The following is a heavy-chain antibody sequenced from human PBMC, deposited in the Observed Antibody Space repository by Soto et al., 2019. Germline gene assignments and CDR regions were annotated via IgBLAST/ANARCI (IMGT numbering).Heavy chain of an antibody. Sequence: QVQLQESGPGLVKPSQTLSLTCTVSGGSISSGGYYWSWIRQHPGKGLEWIGYIYYSGSTYYNPSLQTRVTISVDTSKNPFSLKLSSVTAADTAVYYCARAFTGVVVVPAASAFDYWGQGTLVTVSS. CDR3: ARAFTGVVVVPAASAFDY. CDR2: IYYSGST. D-gene: IGHD2-2*01. V-gene: IGHV4-31*03. J-gene: IGHJ4*02. CDR1: GGSISSGGYY.